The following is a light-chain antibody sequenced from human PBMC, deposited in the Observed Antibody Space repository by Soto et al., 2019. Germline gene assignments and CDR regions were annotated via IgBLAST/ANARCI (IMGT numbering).Light chain of an antibody. V-gene: IGKV1-27*01. CDR1: QGINNY. CDR3: QKHNSSPFT. CDR2: ATS. Sequence: DIQMTQSPSSLSASVGDRVTITCRASQGINNYLAWYQQKPGKVPKVLISATSSLQSGVPSRFSGSRSRTEFTLTINGLQPEDVATYYCQKHNSSPFTFGPGTKVDIK. J-gene: IGKJ3*01.